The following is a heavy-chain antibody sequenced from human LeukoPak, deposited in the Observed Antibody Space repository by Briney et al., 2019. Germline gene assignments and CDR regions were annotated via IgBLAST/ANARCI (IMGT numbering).Heavy chain of an antibody. CDR3: ARAHYDSSGWGPDY. D-gene: IGHD3-22*01. J-gene: IGHJ4*02. Sequence: GGSLRLSCTVSGFTVSSSYMSWVRRAPGKGLDSVSVINSGGGTYYADSVKGRFTISRDNSKNTLYLQMNSLRAEDTAVYYCARAHYDSSGWGPDYWGQGTLVTVSS. CDR2: INSGGGT. CDR1: GFTVSSSY. V-gene: IGHV3-66*02.